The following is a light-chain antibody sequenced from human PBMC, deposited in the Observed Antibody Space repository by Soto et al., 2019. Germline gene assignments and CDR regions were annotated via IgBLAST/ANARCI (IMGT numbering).Light chain of an antibody. J-gene: IGKJ1*01. CDR2: DAS. V-gene: IGKV3-11*01. CDR3: QQRSNWPWT. Sequence: EIVLTQSPATLSLSPGERATLSCRASQSVSSYLAWYQQKPGQAPRLLLYDASNRATGSPARFSGSGSGTAVTLPISSLEPEDFAVDYCQQRSNWPWTFGQGTKVDIK. CDR1: QSVSSY.